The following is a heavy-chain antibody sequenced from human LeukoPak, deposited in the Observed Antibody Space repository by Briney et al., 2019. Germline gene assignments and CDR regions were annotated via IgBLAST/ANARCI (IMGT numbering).Heavy chain of an antibody. D-gene: IGHD5-18*01. CDR3: AKDREDSAMISGVFDL. V-gene: IGHV3-23*01. Sequence: PSGGSLRLSCEASGFTFTSYAMTWVRQAPGKGLEWVSGISGSGGHTYNADSVEGRFIISRDNSKNTVSLQLSSLRVEDTAVYFCAKDREDSAMISGVFDLWGRGTLVTVSS. CDR2: ISGSGGHT. J-gene: IGHJ2*01. CDR1: GFTFTSYA.